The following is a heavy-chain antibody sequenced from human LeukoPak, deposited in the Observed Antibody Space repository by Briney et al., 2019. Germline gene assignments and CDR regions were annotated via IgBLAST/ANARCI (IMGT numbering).Heavy chain of an antibody. CDR3: ARDDSNYFELYYMDV. D-gene: IGHD4-11*01. CDR2: ISGNGGST. J-gene: IGHJ6*03. CDR1: GFTFSTYT. V-gene: IGHV3-23*01. Sequence: GGSLRLSCAASGFTFSTYTMSWVRQAPGKGLEWVSAISGNGGSTYYADSVKGRFTTSRDNAKNSLYLQMNSLRAEDTAVYYCARDDSNYFELYYMDVWGKGTTVTVSS.